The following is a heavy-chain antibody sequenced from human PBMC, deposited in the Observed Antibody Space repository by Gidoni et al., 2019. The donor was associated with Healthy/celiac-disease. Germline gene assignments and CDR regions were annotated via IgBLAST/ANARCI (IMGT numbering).Heavy chain of an antibody. Sequence: EVQLVESGGVVVQPGGSLRLSCAASGFTFDDYAMHWVRQAPGKGLEWVSLISWDGGSTYYADSVKGRFTISRDNSKNSLYLQMNSLRAEDTALYYCAKDTLDYDSSGYYLGGLDYWGQGTLVTVSS. CDR1: GFTFDDYA. J-gene: IGHJ4*02. V-gene: IGHV3-43D*03. CDR3: AKDTLDYDSSGYYLGGLDY. D-gene: IGHD3-22*01. CDR2: ISWDGGST.